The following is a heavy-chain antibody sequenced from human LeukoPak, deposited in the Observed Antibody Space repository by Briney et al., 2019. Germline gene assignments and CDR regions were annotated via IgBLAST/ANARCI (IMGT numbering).Heavy chain of an antibody. V-gene: IGHV3-48*01. Sequence: GGSLRLSCEASGFTFSRYSVNWVRQAPGKGLEWLSYISGGSSTIYYADSVKGRFTISRDNSKNTLYLQMNSLRAEDTAVYYCAQPVTAINYYYYGMDVWGQGTTVTVSS. D-gene: IGHD2-21*02. J-gene: IGHJ6*02. CDR3: AQPVTAINYYYYGMDV. CDR1: GFTFSRYS. CDR2: ISGGSSTI.